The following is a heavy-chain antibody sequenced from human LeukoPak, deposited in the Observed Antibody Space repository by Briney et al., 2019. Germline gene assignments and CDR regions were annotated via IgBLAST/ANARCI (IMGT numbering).Heavy chain of an antibody. CDR1: GDSISTNY. CDR2: IYSSGST. CDR3: ARHGPDTAMVDY. D-gene: IGHD5-18*01. V-gene: IGHV4-59*08. J-gene: IGHJ4*02. Sequence: PSETLSLTCTVPGDSISTNYWSWLRQPPGKGLEWIGFIYSSGSTNYNPSLKSRVTISVDTSKSQFSLNLRSVTAADTAVYYCARHGPDTAMVDYWGQGTLVTVSS.